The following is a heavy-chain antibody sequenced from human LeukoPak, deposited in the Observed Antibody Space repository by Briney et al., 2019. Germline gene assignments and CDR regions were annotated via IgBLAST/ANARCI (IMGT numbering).Heavy chain of an antibody. CDR3: AKMIGHCSGGSCYYYYMDV. CDR2: IRREANTYAT. Sequence: PGGSLRLSCAASGFTFSGSAMHWVRQASGKGLEWVGHIRREANTYATTIAASLKGRFTISRDDSKNTAYLQMNSLRTEDTAVYYCAKMIGHCSGGSCYYYYMDVWGKGTTVTVSS. D-gene: IGHD2-15*01. CDR1: GFTFSGSA. V-gene: IGHV3-73*01. J-gene: IGHJ6*03.